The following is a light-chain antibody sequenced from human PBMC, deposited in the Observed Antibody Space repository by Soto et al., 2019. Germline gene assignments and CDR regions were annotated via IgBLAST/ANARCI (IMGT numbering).Light chain of an antibody. CDR1: SSDVGGYNY. Sequence: QSALTQPASVSGSPGQSITISCTGTSSDVGGYNYVSWYQQHPGKAPRLIIYGVSRRPSGISNRLSGSKSGNTASLTISGLQAVDEADYYCTSYTSSSPYVFGTGTKVTVL. J-gene: IGLJ1*01. CDR2: GVS. V-gene: IGLV2-14*01. CDR3: TSYTSSSPYV.